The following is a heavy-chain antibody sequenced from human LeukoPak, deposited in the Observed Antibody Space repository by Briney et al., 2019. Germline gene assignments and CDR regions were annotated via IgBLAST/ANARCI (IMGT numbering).Heavy chain of an antibody. Sequence: ASVKVSCKASGYTFTGYYMHWVRQAPGQGLEWMGWINPNSGGTNYAQKFQGRVTMTRHTSISTAYMELSRLRSDDTAVYYCAREKEGDIVLMVYAPLDYWGQGTLVTVSS. CDR3: AREKEGDIVLMVYAPLDY. D-gene: IGHD2-8*01. J-gene: IGHJ4*02. V-gene: IGHV1-2*02. CDR2: INPNSGGT. CDR1: GYTFTGYY.